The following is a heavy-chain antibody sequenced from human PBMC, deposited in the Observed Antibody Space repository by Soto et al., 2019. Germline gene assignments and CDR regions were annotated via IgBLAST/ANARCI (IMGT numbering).Heavy chain of an antibody. CDR2: IKSDGSYT. J-gene: IGHJ4*02. Sequence: GGSLRLSCAASGFTFNTYWMQWVRQAPGKGLVWVSRIKSDGSYTNYADSVKGRFTISRDNAKNTLFLQMNSLGAEGTAVYYCATGGSGYFTYWGQGTLVTVSS. CDR3: ATGGSGYFTY. D-gene: IGHD3-22*01. V-gene: IGHV3-74*01. CDR1: GFTFNTYW.